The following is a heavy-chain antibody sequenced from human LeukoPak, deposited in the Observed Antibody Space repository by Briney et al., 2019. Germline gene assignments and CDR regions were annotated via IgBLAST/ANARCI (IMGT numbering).Heavy chain of an antibody. J-gene: IGHJ4*02. CDR3: AKSCSRFLEWLSPTEYYFDY. D-gene: IGHD3-3*01. CDR2: ISGSGGST. Sequence: GGSLRLSCAASGFTFSSYAMSWVRQAPGKGLEWVSAISGSGGSTYYADSVKGRFTISRDNSKNTLYPQMNSLRAEDTAVYYCAKSCSRFLEWLSPTEYYFDYWGQGTLVTVSS. V-gene: IGHV3-23*01. CDR1: GFTFSSYA.